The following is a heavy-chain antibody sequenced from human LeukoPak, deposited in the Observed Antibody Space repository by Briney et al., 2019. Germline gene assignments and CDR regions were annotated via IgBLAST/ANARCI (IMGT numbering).Heavy chain of an antibody. CDR2: ISSSGSTI. Sequence: GGSLRLSCAASGFTFSDYYMSWIRQAPGKGLEWVSYISSSGSTIYYADSVKGRFTISRDNAKNSLYLQMNSLRAEDTAVYYCARAGVPAAIPWPSYGMDVWGQGTTVTVSS. D-gene: IGHD2-2*01. CDR1: GFTFSDYY. J-gene: IGHJ6*02. CDR3: ARAGVPAAIPWPSYGMDV. V-gene: IGHV3-11*01.